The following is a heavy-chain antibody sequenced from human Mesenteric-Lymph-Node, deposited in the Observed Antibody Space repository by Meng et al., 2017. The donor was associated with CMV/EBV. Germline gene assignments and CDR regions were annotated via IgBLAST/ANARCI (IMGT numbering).Heavy chain of an antibody. V-gene: IGHV3-30-3*01. J-gene: IGHJ6*02. D-gene: IGHD2-2*01. CDR3: AREWGYCSSTSCYYYYGMDV. Sequence: GESLKISCAASGFTFSSYAMHWVRQAPGKGLEWVAVISYDGSNKYYADSVKGRFTISRDNSKNTLYLQMNSLRAEDTAVYYCAREWGYCSSTSCYYYYGMDVWGLGTTVTVSS. CDR1: GFTFSSYA. CDR2: ISYDGSNK.